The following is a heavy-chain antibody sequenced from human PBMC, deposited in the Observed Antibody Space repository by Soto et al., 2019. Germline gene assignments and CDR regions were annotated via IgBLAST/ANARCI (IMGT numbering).Heavy chain of an antibody. CDR1: GGSIRHSCYY. CDR2: IYYSGST. J-gene: IGHJ4*02. CDR3: ARHRPITMVRGVITPGPFFDY. V-gene: IGHV4-39*01. D-gene: IGHD3-10*01. Sequence: PSETPSPTRPVSGGSIRHSCYYWGWVRQPPGKGLEGIGSIYYSGSTYYNPSLKSRVTISVDTSKNQFSLKLSSVTAADTAVYYCARHRPITMVRGVITPGPFFDYWGQGTLVTVSS.